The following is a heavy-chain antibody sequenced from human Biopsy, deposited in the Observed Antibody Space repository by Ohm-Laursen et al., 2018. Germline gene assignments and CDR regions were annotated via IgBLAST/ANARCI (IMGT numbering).Heavy chain of an antibody. Sequence: SSVKVSCKASGGTLTNYAISWVRQAPGQGLEWMGGITPIFGTANYAQKFQGRVTITADESTSTAYMELSSLRSDDTAVYYCARDALGGGSYRFFYWGQGSLVTVSS. J-gene: IGHJ4*02. D-gene: IGHD1-26*01. V-gene: IGHV1-69*01. CDR3: ARDALGGGSYRFFY. CDR2: ITPIFGTA. CDR1: GGTLTNYA.